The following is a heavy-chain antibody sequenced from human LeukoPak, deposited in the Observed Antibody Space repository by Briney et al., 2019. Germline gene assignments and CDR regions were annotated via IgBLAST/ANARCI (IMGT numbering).Heavy chain of an antibody. V-gene: IGHV3-30-3*01. D-gene: IGHD2-21*01. CDR3: ARICSGGNCYVDS. CDR2: ISYDGSKK. Sequence: PGTSLRLSCAVSGFTFSRYAMHWVRQAPGKGLEWVAVISYDGSKKAASVKGRFTISRDNSKNTLYLQMNSLRAEDTAAYYCARICSGGNCYVDSWGQGTLVTVSS. CDR1: GFTFSRYA. J-gene: IGHJ4*02.